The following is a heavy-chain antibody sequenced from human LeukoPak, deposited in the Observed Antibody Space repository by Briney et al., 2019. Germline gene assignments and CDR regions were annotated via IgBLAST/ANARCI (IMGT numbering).Heavy chain of an antibody. CDR3: AKDRSSGWFFPDY. V-gene: IGHV3-23*01. D-gene: IGHD6-19*01. J-gene: IGHJ4*02. CDR1: GFTFSSYA. Sequence: GGSLRLSCAASGFTFSSYAMSWVRQAPGKGLEWVSAISGSGGSTYYADSVKGRFTISRDDSKNTLYLQMNSLRAEDTAVYYCAKDRSSGWFFPDYWGQGTLVTVSS. CDR2: ISGSGGST.